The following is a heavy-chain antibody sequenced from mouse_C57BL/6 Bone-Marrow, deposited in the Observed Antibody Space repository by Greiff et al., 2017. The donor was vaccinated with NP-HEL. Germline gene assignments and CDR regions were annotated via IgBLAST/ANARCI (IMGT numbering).Heavy chain of an antibody. CDR3: ARSHLYYSNSPWFAY. CDR2: IRNKANGYTT. Sequence: EVMLVESGGGLVQPGGSLSLSCAASGFTFTDYYMSWVRQPPGKALEWLGFIRNKANGYTTEYSASVKGRFTISRDNSQSILYLQMNALRAEDSATYYCARSHLYYSNSPWFAYWGQGTLVTVSA. J-gene: IGHJ3*01. V-gene: IGHV7-3*01. CDR1: GFTFTDYY. D-gene: IGHD2-5*01.